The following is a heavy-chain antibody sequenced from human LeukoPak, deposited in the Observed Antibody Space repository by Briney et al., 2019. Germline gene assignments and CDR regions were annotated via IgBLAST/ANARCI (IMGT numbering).Heavy chain of an antibody. J-gene: IGHJ4*02. Sequence: GGSLRLSCAASGFTFSSYSMNWVRQAPGKGLEWVSYISSSSSTIYYADSVKGRFTISRDNAKNSLYLQMNGLRAEDTAVYYCARDSRQQLFDYWGQGTLVTVSS. CDR1: GFTFSSYS. CDR3: ARDSRQQLFDY. CDR2: ISSSSSTI. V-gene: IGHV3-48*01. D-gene: IGHD4-11*01.